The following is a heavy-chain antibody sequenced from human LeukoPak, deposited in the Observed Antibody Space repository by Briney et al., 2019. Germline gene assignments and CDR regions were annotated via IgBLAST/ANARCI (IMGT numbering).Heavy chain of an antibody. D-gene: IGHD4-23*01. CDR3: ARVGGNSDHDY. CDR2: NGGGGYTI. J-gene: IGHJ4*02. CDR1: GFTFSDLY. Sequence: GGSLRLSCAASGFTFSDLYMSWIRQAPGKGLEWVSYNGGGGYTIYYADSVKGRFTISRDNAKNSLYLQMNSLRAEDTAVYYCARVGGNSDHDYWGQGTLVTVSS. V-gene: IGHV3-11*01.